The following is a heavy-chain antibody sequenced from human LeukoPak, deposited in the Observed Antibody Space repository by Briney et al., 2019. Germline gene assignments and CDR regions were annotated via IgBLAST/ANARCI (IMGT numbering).Heavy chain of an antibody. CDR2: ISYDGSNR. V-gene: IGHV3-30*18. D-gene: IGHD2-15*01. Sequence: GGSLRLSCAASGFTFSNYDRHWVRQAPGKGLEWVAVISYDGSNRYYADSVNGRFTISRDNSKNTLYLQMNSLRAEDTAVYYCANIPEEVVAATGTGHFDYWGQGTLVTVSS. CDR3: ANIPEEVVAATGTGHFDY. J-gene: IGHJ4*02. CDR1: GFTFSNYD.